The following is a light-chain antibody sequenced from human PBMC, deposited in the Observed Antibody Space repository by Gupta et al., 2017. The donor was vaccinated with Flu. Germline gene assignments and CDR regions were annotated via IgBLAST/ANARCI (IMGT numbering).Light chain of an antibody. J-gene: IGLJ3*02. CDR1: RDNVGNQG. CDR2: RNS. V-gene: IGLV10-54*04. CDR3: SAWDNSLSVWV. Sequence: TATLTCTGNRDNVGNQGAAWLQQHQGHPPKLLSFRNSARPSGISERFSASRSGNTASLTITGLQAEDEADYYCSAWDNSLSVWVFGGGTKLTVL.